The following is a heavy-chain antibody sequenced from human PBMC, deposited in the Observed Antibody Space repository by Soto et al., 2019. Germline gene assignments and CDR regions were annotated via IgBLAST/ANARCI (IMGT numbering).Heavy chain of an antibody. D-gene: IGHD2-15*01. CDR1: SGSVSSYY. Sequence: SETLSLTCTVSSGSVSSYYWSWIRQPAGKGLEWIGRIYTSGSTNYNPSLKSRVTMSVDTSENQFSLKLSSVTAADTAVYYCARSGGSFNFDYWGQGTLVTVSS. V-gene: IGHV4-4*07. CDR3: ARSGGSFNFDY. CDR2: IYTSGST. J-gene: IGHJ4*02.